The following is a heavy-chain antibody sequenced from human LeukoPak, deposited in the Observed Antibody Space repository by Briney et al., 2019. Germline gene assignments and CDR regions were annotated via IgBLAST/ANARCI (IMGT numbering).Heavy chain of an antibody. CDR3: ARGGRWELRRPYAFDI. D-gene: IGHD1-26*01. CDR2: ISAYNGHT. CDR1: GYTFTSYR. Sequence: ASVKVSCKASGYTFTSYRINWVRQAPGQGLAWMGWISAYNGHTHYAQELQGRVTMTTDTSTSTAHMELRSLGSDDTAVYYCARGGRWELRRPYAFDIWGKGTMVNVSS. J-gene: IGHJ3*02. V-gene: IGHV1-18*01.